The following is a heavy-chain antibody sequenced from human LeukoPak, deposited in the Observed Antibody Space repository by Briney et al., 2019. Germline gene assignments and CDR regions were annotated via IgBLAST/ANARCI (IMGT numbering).Heavy chain of an antibody. J-gene: IGHJ4*02. CDR2: IRSKSNSYAT. Sequence: GGSLKLSCAASGFTLSGSAIHWVRQASGKGLEWVGRIRSKSNSYATAYAASVKGRFTISRDDSKNTAYLQMNSLKTEDTAVYYCTRPSDSSAYYGLDYWGQGTLVTVSS. CDR3: TRPSDSSAYYGLDY. D-gene: IGHD3-22*01. V-gene: IGHV3-73*01. CDR1: GFTLSGSA.